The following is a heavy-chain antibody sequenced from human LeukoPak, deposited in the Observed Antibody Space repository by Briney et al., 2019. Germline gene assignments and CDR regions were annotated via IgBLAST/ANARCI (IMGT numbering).Heavy chain of an antibody. D-gene: IGHD7-27*01. CDR1: GGSFSGYY. Sequence: SETLSLTCAVDGGSFSGYYWSWIRQPPGKGLGWVGEINHSGSTNYNPSLKSRVTISVDTSKNQSSLKLSSVTAADTAVYYCARHRLTGDLGYFDLWGRGTLVTVSS. J-gene: IGHJ2*01. V-gene: IGHV4-34*01. CDR3: ARHRLTGDLGYFDL. CDR2: INHSGST.